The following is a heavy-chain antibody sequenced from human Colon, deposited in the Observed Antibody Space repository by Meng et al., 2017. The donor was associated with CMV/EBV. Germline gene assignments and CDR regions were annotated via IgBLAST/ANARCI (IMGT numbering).Heavy chain of an antibody. Sequence: GESLKISCAASGFTFSSHSMNWVRRSPGKGLEWVSSITSSSHNIYYADSVKGRFIISRDNAKNSLYLQMNGLRVEDTAIYYCARAYDYVWGNYYYYYGTDVWGQGTTVTVSS. CDR2: ITSSSHNI. CDR1: GFTFSSHS. CDR3: ARAYDYVWGNYYYYYGTDV. D-gene: IGHD3-16*01. V-gene: IGHV3-21*06. J-gene: IGHJ6*02.